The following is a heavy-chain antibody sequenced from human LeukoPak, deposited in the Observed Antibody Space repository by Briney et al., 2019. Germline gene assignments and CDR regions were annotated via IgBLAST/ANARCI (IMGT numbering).Heavy chain of an antibody. J-gene: IGHJ4*02. CDR1: EFSVGSNY. Sequence: QPGGSLRLSCAASEFSVGSNYMTWVRQAPGKGLEWVSLIYSGGSTYYADSVKGRFTISRDNSKNTLYLQMNSLRAEDTAVYYCARVPASIPRALDYWGQGTLVTVSS. CDR3: ARVPASIPRALDY. V-gene: IGHV3-66*01. CDR2: IYSGGST. D-gene: IGHD2/OR15-2a*01.